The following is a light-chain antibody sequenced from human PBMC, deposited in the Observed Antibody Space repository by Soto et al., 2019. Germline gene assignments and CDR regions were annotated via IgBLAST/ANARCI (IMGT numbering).Light chain of an antibody. CDR3: AAWDDSLNGRV. CDR1: SSNIGSNT. V-gene: IGLV1-44*01. CDR2: SNN. J-gene: IGLJ3*02. Sequence: QSVLTQPPSASGTPGQRVTISCSGSSSNIGSNTVNWYQHLPGTAPKLLIYSNNQRPSGVHDRFSGSKSGTSVSLAISGLQYEDEADYDCAAWDDSLNGRVFGGGTKLTVL.